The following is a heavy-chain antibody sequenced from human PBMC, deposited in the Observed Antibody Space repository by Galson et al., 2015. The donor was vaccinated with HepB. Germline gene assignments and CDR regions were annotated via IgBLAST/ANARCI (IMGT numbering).Heavy chain of an antibody. CDR2: TYFGSQWCI. CDR3: AYGSDV. J-gene: IGHJ6*02. CDR1: GDSVTSNSAV. Sequence: CAISGDSVTSNSAVWNWIRQSPSRGLEWLGRTYFGSQWCIDYSVSVKSRITINADTSQNQFSLHLNSMTPEDTAVYYCAYGSDVWGQGTTVIVSS. V-gene: IGHV6-1*01.